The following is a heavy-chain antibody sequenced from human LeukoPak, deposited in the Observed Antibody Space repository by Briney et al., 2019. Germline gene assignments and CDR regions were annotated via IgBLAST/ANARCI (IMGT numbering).Heavy chain of an antibody. J-gene: IGHJ4*02. V-gene: IGHV4-4*07. CDR2: ISTSGST. Sequence: SETLSLTCTVSGASISSDYWSWVRQPAGKGLEWIGRISTSGSTNYNPSLKSRVTMSVDTSKNQFSLKLTSVTAADTAVYYCARDRVAVTSRPYYFDYWGQGTLVTVSS. CDR1: GASISSDY. D-gene: IGHD2-15*01. CDR3: ARDRVAVTSRPYYFDY.